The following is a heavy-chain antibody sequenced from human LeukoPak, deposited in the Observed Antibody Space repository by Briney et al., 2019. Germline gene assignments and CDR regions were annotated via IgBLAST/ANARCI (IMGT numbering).Heavy chain of an antibody. J-gene: IGHJ4*02. V-gene: IGHV3-23*01. CDR3: AKEIATSKPYFFDY. D-gene: IGHD6-13*01. Sequence: GGSLRLSCAVSGFSFSGHAMSWVRQAPGKGLEWVSTISGSGDSTYYVDSVKGRFTISRDNSKNTLYLQMKSLSAEDTAIYYCAKEIATSKPYFFDYWGLGTLVTVSS. CDR1: GFSFSGHA. CDR2: ISGSGDST.